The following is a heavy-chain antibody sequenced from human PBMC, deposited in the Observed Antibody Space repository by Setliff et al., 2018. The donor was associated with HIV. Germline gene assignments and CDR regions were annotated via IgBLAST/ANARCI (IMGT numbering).Heavy chain of an antibody. CDR2: IYHSGST. CDR3: ARGTMLVVAATPGRQWRAHFDY. J-gene: IGHJ4*02. Sequence: SETLSLTCTVSGGSISSSNWWSWVRQPPGKGLEWIGEIYHSGSTNYNPSLKSRVTISVDKSKNQFSLKLSPVTAADTAVYYCARGTMLVVAATPGRQWRAHFDYWGQGTLVTVSS. CDR1: GGSISSSNW. D-gene: IGHD2-15*01. V-gene: IGHV4-4*02.